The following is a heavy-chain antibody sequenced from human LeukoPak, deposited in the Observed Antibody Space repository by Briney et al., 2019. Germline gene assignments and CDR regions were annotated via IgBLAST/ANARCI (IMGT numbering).Heavy chain of an antibody. CDR1: GFTFSDYY. CDR3: AKGAEIDL. Sequence: GGSLRLSCAASGFTFSDYYMSWIRQAPGKGLEWVSYISSSGSTIYYADSVKGRFFMSREDSKTTVYLQMNSLRAEDTAIYYCAKGAEIDLWGQGTLVTVSS. CDR2: ISSSGSTI. V-gene: IGHV3-11*01. D-gene: IGHD3-16*01. J-gene: IGHJ5*02.